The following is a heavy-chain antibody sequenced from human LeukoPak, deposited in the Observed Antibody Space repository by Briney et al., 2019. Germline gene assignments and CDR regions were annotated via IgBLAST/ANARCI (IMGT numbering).Heavy chain of an antibody. Sequence: GGSLRLSCAASGFTFSTYDMHWVRLTAGKGLEWVSGIGTAGDTYYSGSVKGRFIISRENAKSSSYLQMNSLRVGDTALYYCTRGGRDGFDIRGRGTLVTVSS. CDR1: GFTFSTYD. J-gene: IGHJ3*02. CDR3: TRGGRDGFDI. D-gene: IGHD5-24*01. CDR2: IGTAGDT. V-gene: IGHV3-13*01.